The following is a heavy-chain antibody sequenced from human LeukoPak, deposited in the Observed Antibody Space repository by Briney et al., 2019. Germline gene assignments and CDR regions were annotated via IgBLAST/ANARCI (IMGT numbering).Heavy chain of an antibody. Sequence: SETLSLTCTVSGGSISSYYWSWIRQPPGKGLEWIGYIYYSGSTNYNPSLKSRVTISVDTSKNQFSLKLSSVPAADTAVYYCARAGEGYYGSGSYYTEFDYWGQGTLVTVSS. J-gene: IGHJ4*02. CDR2: IYYSGST. CDR3: ARAGEGYYGSGSYYTEFDY. V-gene: IGHV4-59*01. D-gene: IGHD3-10*01. CDR1: GGSISSYY.